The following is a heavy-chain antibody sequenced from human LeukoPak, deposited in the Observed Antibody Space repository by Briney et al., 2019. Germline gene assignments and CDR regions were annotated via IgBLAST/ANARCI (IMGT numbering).Heavy chain of an antibody. V-gene: IGHV1-46*01. CDR3: ARGGYYGSGNDFRFDP. CDR1: GYTFTSYY. Sequence: ASVKVSCNASGYTFTSYYMHWVRQAPGQGLEWMGIINPSGGSTSYAQKFQGRVTMTRDTSTSTVYMELSSLRSEDTAIYYCARGGYYGSGNDFRFDPWGQGTLVTVSS. CDR2: INPSGGST. J-gene: IGHJ5*02. D-gene: IGHD3-10*01.